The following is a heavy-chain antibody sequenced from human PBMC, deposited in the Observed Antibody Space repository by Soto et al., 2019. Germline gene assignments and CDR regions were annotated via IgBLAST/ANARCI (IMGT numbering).Heavy chain of an antibody. CDR3: ARAGAGTLSDY. CDR2: IYYSGSA. V-gene: IGHV4-59*01. D-gene: IGHD6-13*01. CDR1: GGSISSYY. Sequence: LSLTCTVSGGSISSYYWSWIRQPPGKGLEWIGYIYYSGSANYNPSLKSRVTISVDTSKNQFSLKLSSVTAADTAVYYCARAGAGTLSDYWGQGTLVTVSS. J-gene: IGHJ4*02.